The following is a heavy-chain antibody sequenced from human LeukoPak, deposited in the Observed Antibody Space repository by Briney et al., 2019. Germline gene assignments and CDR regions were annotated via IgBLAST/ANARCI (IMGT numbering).Heavy chain of an antibody. V-gene: IGHV3-21*01. Sequence: GGSLRLSCAASGFTFSSYSMNWVRQAPGKGLEWVSSISSSGSYIYYADSVKGRFTISRDNAKNSLYLQMNSLRAEDTAVYYCARDSRFGHYFDYWGQGTLVTVSS. CDR2: ISSSGSYI. J-gene: IGHJ4*02. CDR1: GFTFSSYS. CDR3: ARDSRFGHYFDY. D-gene: IGHD3-10*01.